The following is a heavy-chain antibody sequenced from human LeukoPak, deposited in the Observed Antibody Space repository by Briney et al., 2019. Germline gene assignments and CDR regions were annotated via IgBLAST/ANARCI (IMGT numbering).Heavy chain of an antibody. D-gene: IGHD2-2*01. CDR2: ISGSGGST. V-gene: IGHV3-23*01. CDR3: AKGRRVVPAAMAYYGMDV. J-gene: IGHJ6*02. CDR1: GSTFSSYA. Sequence: GGSLRLSCAASGSTFSSYAMSWVRQAPGKGLEWVSAISGSGGSTYYADSVKGRFTISRDNSKNTLYLQMNSLRAEDTAVYYCAKGRRVVPAAMAYYGMDVWGQGTTVTVSS.